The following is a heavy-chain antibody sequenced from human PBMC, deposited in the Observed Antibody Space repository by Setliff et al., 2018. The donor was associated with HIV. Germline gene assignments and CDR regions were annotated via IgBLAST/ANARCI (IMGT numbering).Heavy chain of an antibody. CDR2: ISSSSSTI. J-gene: IGHJ6*02. CDR3: AKDFYGMDV. CDR1: GFTFSSYS. Sequence: PGGSLRLSCAASGFTFSSYSMNWVRQAPGKGLEWVSYISSSSSTIYYADSVKGRFTISRDDSKNTLYLQMNSLRAEDTAVYYCAKDFYGMDVWGQGTTVTVSS. V-gene: IGHV3-48*01.